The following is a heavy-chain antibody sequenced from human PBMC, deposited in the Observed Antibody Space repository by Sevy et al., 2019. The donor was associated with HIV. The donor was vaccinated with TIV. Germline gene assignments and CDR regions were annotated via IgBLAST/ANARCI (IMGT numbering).Heavy chain of an antibody. D-gene: IGHD5-18*01. Sequence: GSLRLSCTTSGFTLGDYAMSWVRQAPGKGLEWVGFMRSKAFAGTTEYAASVKGRFTISTDDSKASAHLQMNSLRTEDTGVYYCIRSRLLGYTAMVPDYWGQGTLVTVS. V-gene: IGHV3-49*04. J-gene: IGHJ4*02. CDR2: MRSKAFAGTT. CDR1: GFTLGDYA. CDR3: IRSRLLGYTAMVPDY.